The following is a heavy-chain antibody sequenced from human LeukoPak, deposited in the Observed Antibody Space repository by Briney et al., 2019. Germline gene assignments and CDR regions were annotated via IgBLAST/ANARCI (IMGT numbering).Heavy chain of an antibody. V-gene: IGHV3-21*01. Sequence: PGGSVRLSCAAPGFTFSSYSMNWVRQAPGKGLEWVSSITSNSSYIYYADSVKGRFTISRDNAKNSLYLQMNSLRAEDTAVYYCAGASYDFWSGYYYYYYYYMDVWGKGTTVTVSS. J-gene: IGHJ6*03. CDR3: AGASYDFWSGYYYYYYYYMDV. CDR2: ITSNSSYI. CDR1: GFTFSSYS. D-gene: IGHD3-3*01.